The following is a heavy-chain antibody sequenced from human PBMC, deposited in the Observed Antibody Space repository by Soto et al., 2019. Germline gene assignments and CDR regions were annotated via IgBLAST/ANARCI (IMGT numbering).Heavy chain of an antibody. CDR3: ARDSYGMDV. V-gene: IGHV3-30*04. J-gene: IGHJ6*02. Sequence: GGSLRHSCTVFGFTFSNYAIHWVRQAPGKGLEWVAAISYDGRNNYYADSVKGRFTISRDNSGNAVSLQMNSLRAEDTAVYYCARDSYGMDVWGQGTLVTVSS. CDR1: GFTFSNYA. CDR2: ISYDGRNN.